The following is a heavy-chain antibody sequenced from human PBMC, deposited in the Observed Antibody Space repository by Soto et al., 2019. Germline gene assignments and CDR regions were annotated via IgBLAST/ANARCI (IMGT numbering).Heavy chain of an antibody. CDR1: GGTFSSYA. V-gene: IGHV1-69*06. CDR3: ARESPVYGDYEATGVFDY. J-gene: IGHJ4*02. D-gene: IGHD4-17*01. Sequence: SVKVSCKASGGTFSSYAISWVRQAPGQGLEWMGGIIPIFGTANYAQKFQGRVTITADKSTSTAYMELSSLRSEDTAVYYCARESPVYGDYEATGVFDYWGQGTLVTVSS. CDR2: IIPIFGTA.